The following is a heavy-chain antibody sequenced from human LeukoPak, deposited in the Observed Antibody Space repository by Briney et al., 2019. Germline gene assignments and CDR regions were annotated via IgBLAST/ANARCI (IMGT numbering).Heavy chain of an antibody. CDR3: ARGDFSVEVGTYYFDY. J-gene: IGHJ4*02. V-gene: IGHV3-20*04. Sequence: GGSLRLSCAASGFTFEDYGMTWVRQGPGKGLEWVAGIKWNGVNTGYADSVKGRFIISRDNIKKSLYLEMNSLRGEDTAFYYCARGDFSVEVGTYYFDYWGQGTLVTVSS. D-gene: IGHD2-15*01. CDR1: GFTFEDYG. CDR2: IKWNGVNT.